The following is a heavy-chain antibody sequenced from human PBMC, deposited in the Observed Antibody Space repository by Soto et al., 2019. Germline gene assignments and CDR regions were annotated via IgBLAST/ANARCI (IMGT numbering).Heavy chain of an antibody. CDR3: ARSLSIGALFDY. D-gene: IGHD3-22*01. CDR1: GYSNNGNY. CDR2: INPNSGGT. J-gene: IGHJ4*02. V-gene: IGHV1-2*04. Sequence: SAKASSEAPGYSNNGNYMHWVQHSPGQGLEWMGWINPNSGGTNYAQKFQGWVTMTRDTSISTAYMELSRLRSDDTAVYYCARSLSIGALFDYWGQGTLVTVSS.